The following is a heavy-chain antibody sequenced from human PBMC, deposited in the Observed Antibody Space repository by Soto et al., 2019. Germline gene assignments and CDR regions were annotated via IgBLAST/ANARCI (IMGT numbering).Heavy chain of an antibody. CDR3: AKDPAGFVPH. V-gene: IGHV3-23*01. Sequence: PGGSLRLSCAASGFTFSTYAMSWVRQAPGQGLQWVSTVSGSGDNTYYADSVKGRFTISRDNFKSILYLQMNSLRVEDTALYYWAKDPAGFVPHGGQEPLATVSS. CDR1: GFTFSTYA. CDR2: VSGSGDNT. D-gene: IGHD2-21*01. J-gene: IGHJ4*02.